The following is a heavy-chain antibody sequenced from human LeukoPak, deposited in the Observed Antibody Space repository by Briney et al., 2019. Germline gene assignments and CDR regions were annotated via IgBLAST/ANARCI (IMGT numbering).Heavy chain of an antibody. D-gene: IGHD5-12*01. V-gene: IGHV1-69*01. CDR2: IIPLFNTP. CDR1: GGTFSSYA. Sequence: SVKVSCKASGGTFSSYAISWVRQAPGQGLKWLGGIIPLFNTPNYAPKLQGRVTLTADESTATVYMELRSLRSDDTAVYYCARDDENILATISWGQGTPVTVS. J-gene: IGHJ5*02. CDR3: ARDDENILATIS.